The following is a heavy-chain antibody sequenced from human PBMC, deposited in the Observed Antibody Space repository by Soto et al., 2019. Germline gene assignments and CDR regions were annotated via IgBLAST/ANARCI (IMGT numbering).Heavy chain of an antibody. CDR2: IYPGDSDT. Sequence: PGESLKICFTGSGYMFTGYWIGWVRQMPGKCLEWMGIIYPGDSDTRYSPSFQGQVTISADKSISTAYLQWSSLKASDNDMYYCARRRDGMDVCGQGTTVSVYS. CDR1: GYMFTGYW. V-gene: IGHV5-51*01. CDR3: ARRRDGMDV. J-gene: IGHJ6*02.